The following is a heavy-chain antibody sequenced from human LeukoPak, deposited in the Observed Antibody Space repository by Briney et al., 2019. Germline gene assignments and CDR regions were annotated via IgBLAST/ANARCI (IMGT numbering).Heavy chain of an antibody. Sequence: HPGGSLRLSCAASGFTFSSYSMNWVRQAPVKGLEWVSYISSSSSTIYYADSVKGRFTISRDNAKNSLYLQMNSLRAEDTAVYYCARSYCSGGSCYFEVPYYYGMDVWGQGTTVTVSS. J-gene: IGHJ6*02. CDR3: ARSYCSGGSCYFEVPYYYGMDV. V-gene: IGHV3-48*01. CDR2: ISSSSSTI. D-gene: IGHD2-15*01. CDR1: GFTFSSYS.